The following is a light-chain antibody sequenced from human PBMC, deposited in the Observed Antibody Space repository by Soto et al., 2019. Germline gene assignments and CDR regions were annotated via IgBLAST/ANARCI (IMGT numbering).Light chain of an antibody. V-gene: IGKV3-11*01. CDR1: QSISSY. CDR3: QQRSNWPLT. J-gene: IGKJ4*01. CDR2: DAS. Sequence: EIVLTQSPATLSLSPGERATLSCRASQSISSYLAWYQQKTGQAPRLLIYDASNRATGIPARFSGSGSGTDFHLTISSLEPEDFAVYYCQQRSNWPLTFGGGTKVEIK.